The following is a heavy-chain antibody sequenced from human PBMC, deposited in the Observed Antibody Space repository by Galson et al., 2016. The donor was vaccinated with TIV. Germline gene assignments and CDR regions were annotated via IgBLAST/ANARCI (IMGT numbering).Heavy chain of an antibody. Sequence: SLRLSCAASGFTFDDYAMTWVRQVPGKGLEWVSGINWNGVSTDYAESVKGRFTISRDNAKNTLYLQMNSLRAEDTALYYCARHGVVDASMDYYYYYYLDVWGKGTTVTVSS. J-gene: IGHJ6*03. CDR2: INWNGVST. CDR1: GFTFDDYA. D-gene: IGHD5-18*01. CDR3: ARHGVVDASMDYYYYYYLDV. V-gene: IGHV3-20*04.